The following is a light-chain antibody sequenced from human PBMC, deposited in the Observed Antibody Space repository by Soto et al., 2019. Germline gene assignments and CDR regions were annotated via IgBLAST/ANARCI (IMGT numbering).Light chain of an antibody. CDR2: DAS. CDR3: QQFDDLPLT. Sequence: DIQMTQSPSSLSASVGDRVTITCQASQDISNYLNWYQQKPGKAPKLLIYDASTLATGVPSRFTGSGSGTDFTLTINSLQPEDVATYYCQQFDDLPLTFGGGTKVDIK. CDR1: QDISNY. J-gene: IGKJ4*01. V-gene: IGKV1-33*01.